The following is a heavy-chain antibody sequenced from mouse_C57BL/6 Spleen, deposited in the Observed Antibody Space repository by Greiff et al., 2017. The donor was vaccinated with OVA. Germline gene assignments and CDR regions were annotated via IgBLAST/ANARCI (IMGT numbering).Heavy chain of an antibody. CDR1: GYTFTSYW. D-gene: IGHD4-1*01. J-gene: IGHJ1*03. Sequence: VQLQQPGAELVKPGASVKLSCKASGYTFTSYWMQWVKQRPGQGLEWIGEIDPSDSYTNYNQKFKGKATLTVDTSSSTAYMQLSSLTSEDSAVYYCARRGLGRGYFDVWGTGTTVTVSS. CDR3: ARRGLGRGYFDV. CDR2: IDPSDSYT. V-gene: IGHV1-50*01.